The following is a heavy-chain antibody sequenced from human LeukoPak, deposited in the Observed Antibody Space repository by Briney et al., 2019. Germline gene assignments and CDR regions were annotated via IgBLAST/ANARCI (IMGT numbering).Heavy chain of an antibody. CDR3: ATGRVDYGDYGVVKH. D-gene: IGHD4-17*01. CDR2: INHSGST. CDR1: GGSFSGYY. J-gene: IGHJ1*01. V-gene: IGHV4-34*01. Sequence: SETLSLTCAVYGGSFSGYYWSWIRQPPGKGLEWIGEINHSGSTNYNPSLKSRVTISVDTSKNQFSLKLSSVTAADTAVYYCATGRVDYGDYGVVKHWGQGTLVTVSS.